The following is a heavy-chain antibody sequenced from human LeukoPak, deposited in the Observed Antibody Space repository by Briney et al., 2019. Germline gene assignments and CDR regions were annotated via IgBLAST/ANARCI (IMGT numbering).Heavy chain of an antibody. CDR3: ARMYSSSWYPY. D-gene: IGHD6-13*01. Sequence: GGSLRLSCAASGFTFSSYGMHWVRQAPGKGLEWVAVIWYDGSNKYYADSVKGRFTISRDNAKNSLYLQMNSLRAEDTAVYYCARMYSSSWYPYWGQGTLVTVSS. V-gene: IGHV3-33*03. CDR2: IWYDGSNK. CDR1: GFTFSSYG. J-gene: IGHJ4*02.